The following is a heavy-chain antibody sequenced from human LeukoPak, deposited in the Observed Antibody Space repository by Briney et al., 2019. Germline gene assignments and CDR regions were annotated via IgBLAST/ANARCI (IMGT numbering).Heavy chain of an antibody. CDR2: INPSGGST. D-gene: IGHD2-15*01. V-gene: IGHV1-46*01. CDR3: ARDEEEGSGPDY. CDR1: GYTFTSYY. Sequence: ASVKDSCKASGYTFTSYYMHWVRQAPGQGLEWMGIINPSGGSTSYAQKFQGRVTMTRDTSTSTVYMELSSLRSEDAAVYYCARDEEEGSGPDYWGQGTLVTVSS. J-gene: IGHJ4*02.